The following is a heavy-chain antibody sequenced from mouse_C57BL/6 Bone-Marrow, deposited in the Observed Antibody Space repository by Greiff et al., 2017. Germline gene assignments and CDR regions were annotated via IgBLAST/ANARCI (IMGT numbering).Heavy chain of an antibody. CDR3: ARDSSGYCAMDY. J-gene: IGHJ4*01. V-gene: IGHV1-69*01. D-gene: IGHD3-2*02. CDR2: IDPSDSYT. CDR1: GYTFTSYW. Sequence: QVQLQQPGAELVMPEASVKLSCKASGYTFTSYWMHWVKQRPGQGLEWIGEIDPSDSYTNYNQKFKGKSTLTVDKSSSTAYMQLSSLTSEDSAVYYCARDSSGYCAMDYWGQGTSVTVSS.